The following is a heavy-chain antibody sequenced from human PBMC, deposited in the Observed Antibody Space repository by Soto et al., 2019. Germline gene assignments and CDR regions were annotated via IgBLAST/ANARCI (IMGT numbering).Heavy chain of an antibody. CDR1: GFTFSSDA. CDR3: AKVSSSWYAGFFDL. V-gene: IGHV3-23*01. D-gene: IGHD6-13*01. Sequence: GGSLRLSCTASGFTFSSDAMTWVRQAPGKGLEWVSSLSGSGGSIYYADSVKGRFTISRDNSMNTLYLQMKSLRAEDTAVYYCAKVSSSWYAGFFDLWGQGTPVTVSS. CDR2: LSGSGGSI. J-gene: IGHJ4*02.